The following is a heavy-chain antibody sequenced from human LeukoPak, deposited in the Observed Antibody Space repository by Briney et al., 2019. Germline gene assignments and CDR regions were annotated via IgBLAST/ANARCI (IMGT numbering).Heavy chain of an antibody. V-gene: IGHV1-8*01. J-gene: IGHJ5*02. CDR1: GYPFTKWE. CDR2: VHPDNGNT. D-gene: IGHD1-14*01. CDR3: VTGPRNDP. Sequence: GASVKVSCKTSGYPFTKWEINWVRQAARQGLEWLGWVHPDNGNTYYAQRFRGRVTMSRDPSTTTAYMELSGLRSNDTAVYFCVTGPRNDPWGQGTMVTVSS.